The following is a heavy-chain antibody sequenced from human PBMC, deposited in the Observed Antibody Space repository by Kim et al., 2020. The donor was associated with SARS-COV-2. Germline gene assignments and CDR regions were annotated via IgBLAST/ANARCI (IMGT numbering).Heavy chain of an antibody. CDR3: ARHGEVVAAEPFDY. CDR2: IDPSDSYT. J-gene: IGHJ4*02. D-gene: IGHD2-15*01. V-gene: IGHV5-10-1*01. Sequence: GESLKISCKGSGYSFTSYWISWVRQIPGKGLEWMGRIDPSDSYTNYSPSFQGHVTISADKSISTAYLQWSSLKASDTAMYYCARHGEVVAAEPFDYWGQGTLVTVSS. CDR1: GYSFTSYW.